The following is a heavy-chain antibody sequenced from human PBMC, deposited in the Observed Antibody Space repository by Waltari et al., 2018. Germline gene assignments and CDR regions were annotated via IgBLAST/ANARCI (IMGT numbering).Heavy chain of an antibody. Sequence: QVQLQESGPGLVKPSETLSLTCTVSGGSISSYYWSWIRQPPGKGLEWIGYIYYSGSTNYNPSLKSRVTISVDTSKNQFSLKLSSVTAADTAVYYCARVTKYSSGSDAFDIWGQGTMVTVSS. CDR1: GGSISSYY. CDR3: ARVTKYSSGSDAFDI. D-gene: IGHD6-19*01. V-gene: IGHV4-59*01. J-gene: IGHJ3*02. CDR2: IYYSGST.